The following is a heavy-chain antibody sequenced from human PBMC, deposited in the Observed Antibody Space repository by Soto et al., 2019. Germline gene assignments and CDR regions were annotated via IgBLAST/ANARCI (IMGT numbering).Heavy chain of an antibody. CDR3: AHRDGYNYYHFEY. V-gene: IGHV2-5*02. D-gene: IGHD5-12*01. J-gene: IGHJ4*02. CDR1: GFSLSTSGVG. Sequence: QITLKESGPTLVKPTQTLTLTCTFSGFSLSTSGVGVGWVRQPPGKALEWLALIFWDDDKHYSPSLKSRVTXTXAXCKNQVVRTMTNMDPVDTASCYGAHRDGYNYYHFEYWGQGTLVTVSS. CDR2: IFWDDDK.